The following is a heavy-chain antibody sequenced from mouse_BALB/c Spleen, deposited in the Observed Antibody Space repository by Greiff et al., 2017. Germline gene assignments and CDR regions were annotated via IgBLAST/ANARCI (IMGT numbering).Heavy chain of an antibody. CDR3: ARGYDGYSLYYFDY. CDR2: IAPGSGST. V-gene: IGHV1S41*01. J-gene: IGHJ2*01. Sequence: DLVKPGASVKLSCKASGYTFTSYWINWIKQRPGQGLEWIGRIAPGSGSTYYNEMFKGKATLTVDTSSSTAYIQLSSLSSEDSAFYFCARGYDGYSLYYFDYWGQGTTLTVSS. D-gene: IGHD2-3*01. CDR1: GYTFTSYW.